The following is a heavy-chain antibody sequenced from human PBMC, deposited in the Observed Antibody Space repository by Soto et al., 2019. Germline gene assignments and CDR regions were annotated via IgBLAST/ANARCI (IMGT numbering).Heavy chain of an antibody. Sequence: QVQLQESGPGLVKPSQTLSLTCTVSGGSVNSVGYYWSWIRQHPGRGLEWIGYIHYSGNTYYNPSLKSRIAISLDTSKNQFSLRLTSVTAADTAIYYCARDVAPPLSGGWETWFDSWGQGTLVTVSS. CDR1: GGSVNSVGYY. CDR3: ARDVAPPLSGGWETWFDS. J-gene: IGHJ5*01. D-gene: IGHD2-15*01. CDR2: IHYSGNT. V-gene: IGHV4-31*03.